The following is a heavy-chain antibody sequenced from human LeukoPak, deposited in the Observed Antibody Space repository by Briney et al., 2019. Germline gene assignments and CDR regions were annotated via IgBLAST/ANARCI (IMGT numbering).Heavy chain of an antibody. D-gene: IGHD5-12*01. J-gene: IGHJ6*03. CDR2: INPHSGGA. CDR3: ARFYSGYGNYYYYMDV. V-gene: IGHV1-2*02. Sequence: GASVKVSGKASGYTFTGYYMHWVRQAPGQGLEWMGWINPHSGGANYAQKFQGGVTMTRDTSITTAYMELSRLRSDDTAVYYCARFYSGYGNYYYYMDVWGKGTTVTVSS. CDR1: GYTFTGYY.